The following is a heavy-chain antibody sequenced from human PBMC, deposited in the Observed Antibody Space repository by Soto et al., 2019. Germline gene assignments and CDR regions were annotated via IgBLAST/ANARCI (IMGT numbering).Heavy chain of an antibody. D-gene: IGHD6-13*01. CDR1: GFSLTSGVVG. Sequence: QITLKESGPTLVKPTQTLTLTCTFSGFSLTSGVVGVGWIRQPPGEALEWLALIYWNDEQYYNPSLRNRLTITMDTSKNQVVLTMTNMDPVDTATYYCAHRLPGPSGYDVWGQGTTVTVSS. V-gene: IGHV2-5*01. CDR3: AHRLPGPSGYDV. CDR2: IYWNDEQ. J-gene: IGHJ6*02.